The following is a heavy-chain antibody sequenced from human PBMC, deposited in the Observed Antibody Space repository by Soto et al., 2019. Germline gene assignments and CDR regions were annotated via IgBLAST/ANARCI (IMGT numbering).Heavy chain of an antibody. V-gene: IGHV3-7*01. Sequence: GSLRLSCAASGFTFSKSWMSWVRQAPGKGLEWVANIRDDRSAKYYVDSVKGRFTISRDNAKNSLYLQMNSLRDEDTAVYYCARPEYSSSPYGIAVWGQGTTVTVSS. CDR2: IRDDRSAK. D-gene: IGHD6-6*01. CDR3: ARPEYSSSPYGIAV. CDR1: GFTFSKSW. J-gene: IGHJ6*02.